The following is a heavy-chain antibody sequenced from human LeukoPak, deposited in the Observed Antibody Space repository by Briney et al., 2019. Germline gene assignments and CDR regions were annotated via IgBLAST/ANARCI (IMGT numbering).Heavy chain of an antibody. CDR1: GYRFTSYW. J-gene: IGHJ5*02. V-gene: IGHV5-51*01. CDR2: IYPGDSDT. D-gene: IGHD7-27*01. Sequence: GESLKISCKGSGYRFTSYWIGWVRPMPGKGLEWMGIIYPGDSDTRYSPSFQGQVTISADKSISTAYLQWSSLKASDTAMYFCARRAELGMRWFDPWGQGTLVTVLS. CDR3: ARRAELGMRWFDP.